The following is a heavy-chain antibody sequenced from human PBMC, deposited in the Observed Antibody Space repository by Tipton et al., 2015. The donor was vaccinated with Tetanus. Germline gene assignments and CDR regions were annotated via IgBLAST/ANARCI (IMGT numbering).Heavy chain of an antibody. Sequence: TLSLTCSVSGGSLRGGDHNWSWIRQAPGKGLEWLAHISSSGSTNSNYFHKSRITMSRDTSKNQFSLKLASVTAADTAVYSCAGGLVRWYEPWGRGTLVSVSS. D-gene: IGHD3-10*01. J-gene: IGHJ5*02. V-gene: IGHV4-61*08. CDR1: GGSLRGGDHN. CDR3: AGGLVRWYEP. CDR2: ISSSGST.